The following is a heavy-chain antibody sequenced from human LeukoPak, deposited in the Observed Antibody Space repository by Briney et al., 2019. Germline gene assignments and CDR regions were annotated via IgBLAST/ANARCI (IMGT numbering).Heavy chain of an antibody. CDR1: GFTLSSYW. J-gene: IGHJ4*02. V-gene: IGHV3-7*01. Sequence: PGGSLRLSCAASGFTLSSYWMTWARHAPGKGLECVANIKQDGSEKYYVDSVKGRFTISRDNAKNSLYVQMNSLRAEDTAVYYCARDRGWGLRFLDYWGQGTLVTVSS. D-gene: IGHD3-3*01. CDR2: IKQDGSEK. CDR3: ARDRGWGLRFLDY.